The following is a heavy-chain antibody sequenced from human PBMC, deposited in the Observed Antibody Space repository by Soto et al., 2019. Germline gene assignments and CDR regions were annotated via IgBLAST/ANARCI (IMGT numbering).Heavy chain of an antibody. CDR2: ISSSSIYI. J-gene: IGHJ5*01. Sequence: GGSLRLSCAASGFTFTSYIMNWVRQAPGKGLEWVSSISSSSIYIYYADSVKGRFTISRDNAKNSLYLQMNSLRAEDTAVYYCARDPLAAYCWFDPWGQGTMLTVYS. V-gene: IGHV3-21*01. CDR1: GFTFTSYI. D-gene: IGHD2-21*01. CDR3: ARDPLAAYCWFDP.